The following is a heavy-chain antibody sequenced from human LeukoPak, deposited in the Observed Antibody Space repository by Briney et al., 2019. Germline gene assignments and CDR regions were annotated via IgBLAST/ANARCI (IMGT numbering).Heavy chain of an antibody. CDR3: ARTAARRFDY. V-gene: IGHV1-46*01. Sequence: QGRVTMTRDTSTSTVYMELSSLRSDDTAVYYCARTAARRFDYWGQGTLVTVSS. J-gene: IGHJ4*02. D-gene: IGHD6-6*01.